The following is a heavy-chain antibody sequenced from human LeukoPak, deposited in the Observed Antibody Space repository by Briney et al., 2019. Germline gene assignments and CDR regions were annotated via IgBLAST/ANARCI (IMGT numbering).Heavy chain of an antibody. CDR2: ISSNGGST. CDR3: ARASLLAVADY. D-gene: IGHD6-19*01. Sequence: GGSLRLSCAASGFTFSSYAMHWVRQAPGKGLEYVSAISSNGGSTYYANSVKGRFTISRDNSKNTLYLQMGSLRAEDMAVYYCARASLLAVADYWGQGTLVTVSS. CDR1: GFTFSSYA. J-gene: IGHJ4*02. V-gene: IGHV3-64*01.